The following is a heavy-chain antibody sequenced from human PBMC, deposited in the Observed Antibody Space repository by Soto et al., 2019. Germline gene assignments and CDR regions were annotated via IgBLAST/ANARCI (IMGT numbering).Heavy chain of an antibody. CDR1: GGSISSSSYY. CDR3: ARAGYDFWSGFFDAFEI. Sequence: PSETLSLTCTVSGGSISSSSYYWGWIRQPPGKGLEWIGSIYYSGSTYYNPSLKSRVTISVDTSKNQFSLKLSSVTAADTAVYYCARAGYDFWSGFFDAFEIWGQGKMVTV. V-gene: IGHV4-39*01. CDR2: IYYSGST. D-gene: IGHD3-3*01. J-gene: IGHJ3*02.